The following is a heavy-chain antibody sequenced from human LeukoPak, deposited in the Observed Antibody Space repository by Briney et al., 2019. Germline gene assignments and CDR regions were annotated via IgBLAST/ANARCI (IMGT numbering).Heavy chain of an antibody. CDR3: ARDLIPAAVSDSYGMYV. CDR1: GYTFTAYY. CDR2: INTNSGGP. Sequence: ASVTVSFKASGYTFTAYYLHWVRQAPGQGLEWMGKINTNSGGPNSAQKFQGRVTMTRDTSISTAYMELNGLRSGDTAIYYCARDLIPAAVSDSYGMYVWGLGTTVTVSS. V-gene: IGHV1-2*02. J-gene: IGHJ6*02. D-gene: IGHD2-2*01.